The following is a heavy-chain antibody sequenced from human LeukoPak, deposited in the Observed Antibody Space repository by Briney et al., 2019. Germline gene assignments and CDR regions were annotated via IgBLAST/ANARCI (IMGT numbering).Heavy chain of an antibody. CDR3: ARGLPLRYFDWLPRLDP. D-gene: IGHD3-9*01. Sequence: SKTLSLTCAVYGGSFSGYYWSWIRQPPGKGLEWIGEINHSGSTNYNPSLKSRVTISVDTSKNQFSLKLSSVTAADTAVYYCARGLPLRYFDWLPRLDPWGQGTLVTVSS. CDR2: INHSGST. V-gene: IGHV4-34*01. CDR1: GGSFSGYY. J-gene: IGHJ5*02.